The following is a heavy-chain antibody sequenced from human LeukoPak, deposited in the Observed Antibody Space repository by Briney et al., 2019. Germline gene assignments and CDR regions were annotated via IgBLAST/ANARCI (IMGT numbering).Heavy chain of an antibody. J-gene: IGHJ3*02. Sequence: SQTLSLTCAVSGGSISSGGYSWSWIRQPPGKGLEWIGYMYHSGTTHYNPSLRSRVTISVDRSKNQFSLKLSSVTAADTAVYYCVRGYYYDSSGYWVRAFDIWGQGTMVTVSS. CDR2: MYHSGTT. V-gene: IGHV4-30-2*01. CDR1: GGSISSGGYS. CDR3: VRGYYYDSSGYWVRAFDI. D-gene: IGHD3-22*01.